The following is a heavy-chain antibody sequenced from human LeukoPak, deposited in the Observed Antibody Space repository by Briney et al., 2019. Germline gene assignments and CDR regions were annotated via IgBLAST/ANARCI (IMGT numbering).Heavy chain of an antibody. V-gene: IGHV3-23*01. D-gene: IGHD1-26*01. CDR2: ISGSGGST. CDR1: GFTFSSYA. J-gene: IGHJ4*02. CDR3: AKAPDLWELLGFDY. Sequence: RPGGSLRLSCAASGFTFSSYAMSWVRQAPGKGLEWVSAISGSGGSTYYADSVKGRFTISRDNSKNTLYLQMNSLRAEDTAVYYCAKAPDLWELLGFDYWGQGTLVTVSS.